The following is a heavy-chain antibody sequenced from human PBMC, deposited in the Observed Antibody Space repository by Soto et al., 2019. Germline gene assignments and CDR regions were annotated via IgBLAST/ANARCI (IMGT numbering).Heavy chain of an antibody. CDR3: AILTQGTAFDI. D-gene: IGHD1-1*01. Sequence: SETLSLTCTVSGGSISSNSYFWGWIRQPPGKGLEWIGSIYYGGSTSYHPSLKSRVTISVDTSKNQFSLKLTSVTAADTAVYYCAILTQGTAFDIWGQGTMVTVSS. J-gene: IGHJ3*02. CDR1: GGSISSNSYF. V-gene: IGHV4-39*01. CDR2: IYYGGST.